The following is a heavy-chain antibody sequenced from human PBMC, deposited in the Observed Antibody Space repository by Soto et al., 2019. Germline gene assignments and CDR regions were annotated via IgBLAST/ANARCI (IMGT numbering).Heavy chain of an antibody. CDR3: AKDRARIAVAGPYYFDY. V-gene: IGHV3-30*18. CDR1: GFTFSSYG. Sequence: PGGSLRLSCAASGFTFSSYGVHWVRQAPGKGLEWVAVISYDGSNKYYADSVKGRFTISRDNSKNTLYLQMNSLRAEDTAVYYCAKDRARIAVAGPYYFDYWGQGTLVTVSS. CDR2: ISYDGSNK. J-gene: IGHJ4*02. D-gene: IGHD6-19*01.